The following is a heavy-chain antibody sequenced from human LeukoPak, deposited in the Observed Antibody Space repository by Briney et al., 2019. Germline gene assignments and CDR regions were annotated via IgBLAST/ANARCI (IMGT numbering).Heavy chain of an antibody. CDR1: GYTFTSYG. J-gene: IGHJ6*02. D-gene: IGHD3-10*01. V-gene: IGHV1-18*01. Sequence: GASVKVSCKASGYTFTSYGISWVRQAPGQRLEWVGWISAYNGNTNYAQKLQGRVTMTTDTSTSTAYMELRSLRSDDTAVYYCARDRNYYGAGSYDNYYGMDVWGQGTTVTVSS. CDR2: ISAYNGNT. CDR3: ARDRNYYGAGSYDNYYGMDV.